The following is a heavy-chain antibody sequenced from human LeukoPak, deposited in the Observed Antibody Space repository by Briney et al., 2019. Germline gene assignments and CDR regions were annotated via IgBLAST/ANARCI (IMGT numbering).Heavy chain of an antibody. CDR2: INHSGST. V-gene: IGHV4-34*01. J-gene: IGHJ5*02. Sequence: SETLSLTCTVSGGSISSYYWSWIRQPPGKGLEWIGEINHSGSTNYNPSLKSRVTISVDTSKNQFSLKLSSVTAADTAVYYCARVIWLGYCSGGSCYRPFDPWGQGTLVTVSS. CDR1: GGSISSYY. CDR3: ARVIWLGYCSGGSCYRPFDP. D-gene: IGHD2-15*01.